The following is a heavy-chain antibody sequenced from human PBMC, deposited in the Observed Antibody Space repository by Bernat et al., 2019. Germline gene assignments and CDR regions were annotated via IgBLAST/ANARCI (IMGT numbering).Heavy chain of an antibody. D-gene: IGHD6-19*01. CDR1: GFTFSSYA. CDR2: ISYDGSNK. J-gene: IGHJ4*02. Sequence: QVQLVESGGGVVQPGRSLRLSCAASGFTFSSYAMHWVRQAPGKGLEWVAVISYDGSNKYYADYVKGQFTISRDNSKNTLYLQMNSLRAEDTAVYYCARDSVPDSSGWYLFDYGGQGTLVTVSS. CDR3: ARDSVPDSSGWYLFDY. V-gene: IGHV3-30-3*01.